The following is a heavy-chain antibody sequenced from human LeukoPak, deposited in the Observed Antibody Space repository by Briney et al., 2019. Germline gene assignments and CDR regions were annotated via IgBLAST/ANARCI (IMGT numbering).Heavy chain of an antibody. CDR1: GGSFSGYY. Sequence: SETLSLTCAVYGGSFSGYYWSWIRQPPGKGLEWIGEINHSGSTNYNPSLKSRVTISVDTSKNQFSLKLSPVTAADTAVYYCARAAYSGSYYVDYWGQGTLVTVSS. CDR2: INHSGST. CDR3: ARAAYSGSYYVDY. V-gene: IGHV4-34*01. J-gene: IGHJ4*02. D-gene: IGHD1-26*01.